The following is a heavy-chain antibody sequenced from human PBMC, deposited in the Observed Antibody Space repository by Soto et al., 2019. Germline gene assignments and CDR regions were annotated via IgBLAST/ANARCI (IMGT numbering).Heavy chain of an antibody. CDR2: ISAYNGNT. D-gene: IGHD3-3*01. CDR3: ARGPITIFGFFIILGAHYGMDV. CDR1: GYTFTSYG. J-gene: IGHJ6*02. Sequence: ASVKVSCKASGYTFTSYGISWVRQAPGQGLEWMGWISAYNGNTNYTQRLQGRVTMTTDTSTSTAYMELRSLRSDDTAVYYCARGPITIFGFFIILGAHYGMDVCGQGTTVPVS. V-gene: IGHV1-18*01.